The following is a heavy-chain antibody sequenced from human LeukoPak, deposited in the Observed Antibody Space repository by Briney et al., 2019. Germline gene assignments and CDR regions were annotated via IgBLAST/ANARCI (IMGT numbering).Heavy chain of an antibody. J-gene: IGHJ4*02. CDR3: ARTTGYSSGWPRFDY. D-gene: IGHD6-19*01. CDR2: IYPADSDT. Sequence: GASLKISCKGSGYRFTTYWIGWVRQMPGKGLEWMGIIYPADSDTRYSPSFQGQVTMSADKSTSTAYLQWSSLKASNTGMYYCARTTGYSSGWPRFDYWGQGTLLTVSS. CDR1: GYRFTTYW. V-gene: IGHV5-51*01.